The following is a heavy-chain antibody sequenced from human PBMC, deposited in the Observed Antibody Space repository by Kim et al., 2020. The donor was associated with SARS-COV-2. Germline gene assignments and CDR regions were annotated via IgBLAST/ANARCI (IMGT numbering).Heavy chain of an antibody. V-gene: IGHV3-74*01. CDR1: GFTFSSYW. Sequence: GGSLRLSCAASGFTFSSYWMHWVRQAPGKGLVWVSRINSDGSSTSYADSVKGRFTISRDNAKNTLYLQMNSLRAEDTAVYYCTSSGVVPAALDYWGQGTLVTVSS. CDR2: INSDGSST. CDR3: TSSGVVPAALDY. D-gene: IGHD2-2*01. J-gene: IGHJ4*02.